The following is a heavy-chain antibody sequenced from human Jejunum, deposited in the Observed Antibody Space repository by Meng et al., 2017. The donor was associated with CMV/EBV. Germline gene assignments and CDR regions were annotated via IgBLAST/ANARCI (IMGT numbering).Heavy chain of an antibody. V-gene: IGHV1-2*02. J-gene: IGHJ4*02. Sequence: SCKASGYTFTGHYMHWVRQAPGQGLEWMGWINPINGDTDFPQKFQGRVTMTRDTSISTAYMELRGLTHADTAVYFCATIASLADYWGQGTQVTVSS. CDR1: GYTFTGHY. CDR2: INPINGDT. CDR3: ATIASLADY.